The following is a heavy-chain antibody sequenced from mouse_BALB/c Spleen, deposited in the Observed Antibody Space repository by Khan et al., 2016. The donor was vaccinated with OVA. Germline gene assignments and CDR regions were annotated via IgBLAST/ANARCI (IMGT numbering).Heavy chain of an antibody. Sequence: QVQLQQSGAELAKPGASVKMSCKASGYTFTSYWVHWVKPRHGQGLEWIGYINHSSNYNEYNQNFKDKDTLTADNYSSTAYMQLSSLTSEDSAVYYCARDRSDYWGQGTTLTVSS. CDR2: INHSSNYN. CDR3: ARDRSDY. V-gene: IGHV1-7*01. J-gene: IGHJ2*01. CDR1: GYTFTSYW.